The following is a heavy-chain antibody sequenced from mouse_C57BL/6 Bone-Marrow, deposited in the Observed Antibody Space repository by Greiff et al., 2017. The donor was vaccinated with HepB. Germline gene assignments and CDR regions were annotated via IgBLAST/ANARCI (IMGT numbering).Heavy chain of an antibody. CDR1: GYTFTSYW. CDR3: ARCDYGSSPYAMDY. Sequence: QVQLQLSGAELVKPGASVKLSCKASGYTFTSYWMHWVKQRPGRGLEWIGRIDPNSGGTKYNEKFKSKATLTVDKPSSTAYMQLSSLTSEDSAVYYCARCDYGSSPYAMDYWGQGTSVTVSS. D-gene: IGHD1-1*01. CDR2: IDPNSGGT. J-gene: IGHJ4*01. V-gene: IGHV1-72*01.